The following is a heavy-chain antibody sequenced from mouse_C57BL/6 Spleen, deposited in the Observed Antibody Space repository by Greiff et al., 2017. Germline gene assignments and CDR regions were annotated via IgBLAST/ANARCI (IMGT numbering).Heavy chain of an antibody. CDR2: FYPGSGSI. CDR3: ARHGPPLDYGNDFAMDY. J-gene: IGHJ4*01. CDR1: GYTFTEYT. D-gene: IGHD2-1*01. V-gene: IGHV1-62-2*01. Sequence: QVQLQESGAELVKPGASVKLSCKASGYTFTEYTIHWVKQRSGQGLEWIGWFYPGSGSIKYNEKFKDKATLTADKSSSTAYMVLSRVTSEDSAVYYCARHGPPLDYGNDFAMDYWGQGTSVTVSS.